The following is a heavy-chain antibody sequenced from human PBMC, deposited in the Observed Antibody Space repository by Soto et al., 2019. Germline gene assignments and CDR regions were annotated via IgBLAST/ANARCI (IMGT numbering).Heavy chain of an antibody. J-gene: IGHJ4*02. CDR3: ARSDYSEETGTLEN. Sequence: QVHLVQSGGELKKPEASVKVSCRASGYNFSDCGITWVRQAPGQGLEWMGWISGKNGNTNYAQKVQVRVTLTADKSTRTAYMEMRALTSEDTGLYYCARSDYSEETGTLENWGQGTPVTVPS. CDR1: GYNFSDCG. D-gene: IGHD4-17*01. CDR2: ISGKNGNT. V-gene: IGHV1-18*04.